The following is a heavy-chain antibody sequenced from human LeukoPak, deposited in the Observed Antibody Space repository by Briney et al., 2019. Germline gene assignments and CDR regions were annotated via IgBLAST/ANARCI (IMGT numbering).Heavy chain of an antibody. J-gene: IGHJ4*02. CDR1: GFTFSRYS. CDR3: EKEGFYYASSVWGVTFDY. D-gene: IGHD3-22*01. CDR2: ISSSSSHI. Sequence: GGTLRLSCAASGFTFSRYSMNWVRQAPGKGLEWVSYISSSSSHIYYADSVKGRFTIYRDNYKNTLYLQMNRLRTEDTDVYSCEKEGFYYASSVWGVTFDYWGQGNVAMVSS. V-gene: IGHV3-21*05.